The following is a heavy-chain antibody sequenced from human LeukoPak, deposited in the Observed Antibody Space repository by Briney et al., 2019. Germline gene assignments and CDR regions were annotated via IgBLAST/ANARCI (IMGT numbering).Heavy chain of an antibody. CDR2: ISSSSSYI. Sequence: GGSLRLSCDASGFSINTYTMYWVRQAPGKGLEWVSSISSSSSYIYYADSVKGRFTISRDNAKNTLYLQMNSLRAEDTAVYYCARARDTDYWGQGTLVTVSS. CDR3: ARARDTDY. D-gene: IGHD5-24*01. J-gene: IGHJ4*02. CDR1: GFSINTYT. V-gene: IGHV3-21*01.